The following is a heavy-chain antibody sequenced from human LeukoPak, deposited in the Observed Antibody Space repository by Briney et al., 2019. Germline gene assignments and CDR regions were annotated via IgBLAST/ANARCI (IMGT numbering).Heavy chain of an antibody. CDR1: GYTFTAYY. CDR3: VSGKPALYSFDY. J-gene: IGHJ4*02. V-gene: IGHV1-2*02. D-gene: IGHD2-2*02. Sequence: ASVKVSCKASGYTFTAYYIHWVRQAPGQGLEWMGWINPDNGGTNYAQKSQGRVTMTRDTSISTAYMELSRLRSDDTAVYFCVSGKPALYSFDYWGQGTLVTVSS. CDR2: INPDNGGT.